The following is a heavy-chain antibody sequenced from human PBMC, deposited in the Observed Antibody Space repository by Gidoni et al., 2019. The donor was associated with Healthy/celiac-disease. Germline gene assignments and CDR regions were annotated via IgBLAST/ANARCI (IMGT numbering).Heavy chain of an antibody. CDR1: GFTFSSYG. CDR2: ISYDGSNK. D-gene: IGHD5-18*01. V-gene: IGHV3-30*18. CDR3: AKDRPQKRGYSYGIDY. J-gene: IGHJ4*02. Sequence: QVQLVESGGGVVQPGRSLRLSCAASGFTFSSYGMHWVRQAPGKGLEWVAVISYDGSNKYYADSVKGRFTISRDNSKNTLYLQMNSLRAEDTAVYYCAKDRPQKRGYSYGIDYWGQGTLVTVSS.